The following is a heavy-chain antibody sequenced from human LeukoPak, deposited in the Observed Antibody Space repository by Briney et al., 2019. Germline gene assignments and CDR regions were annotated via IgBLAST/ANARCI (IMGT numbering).Heavy chain of an antibody. CDR1: GGSFSGYY. D-gene: IGHD2-15*01. J-gene: IGHJ5*02. CDR2: INHSGST. CDR3: ARGLECSGGSCYKAWSDP. V-gene: IGHV4-34*01. Sequence: SETLSLTCAVYGGSFSGYYWSWIRQPPGKGLEWIGEINHSGSTNYNPSLKSRVTISVDTSKNQFSLKLSSVTAADTAVYYCARGLECSGGSCYKAWSDPWGQGTLVTVSS.